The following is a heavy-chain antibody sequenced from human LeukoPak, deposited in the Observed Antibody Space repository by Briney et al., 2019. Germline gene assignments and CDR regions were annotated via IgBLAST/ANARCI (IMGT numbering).Heavy chain of an antibody. Sequence: SVKVSCKASGGTFSSNAISWVRQAPGEGREWMGRIIPLLGIANYAQKFQGRLTITADKSTNTAYMELSSLRTEDTAVYYCARGSYYDTGAFDIWGQGTMVTVSS. CDR1: GGTFSSNA. V-gene: IGHV1-69*04. CDR2: IIPLLGIA. CDR3: ARGSYYDTGAFDI. J-gene: IGHJ3*02. D-gene: IGHD3-22*01.